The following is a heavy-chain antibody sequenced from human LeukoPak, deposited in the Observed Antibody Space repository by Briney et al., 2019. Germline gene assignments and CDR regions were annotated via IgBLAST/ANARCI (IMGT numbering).Heavy chain of an antibody. V-gene: IGHV3-23*01. CDR1: GFTVSSTY. D-gene: IGHD6-6*01. CDR3: AKDLRSSYVSEYFDY. Sequence: GGSLRLSCAASGFTVSSTYMSWVRQAPGKGLEWVSSMSGSDSRTYYADSVKGRFTISRDNSKNTLYLQMNSLRAEDTAVYYCAKDLRSSYVSEYFDYWGQGTLVTVSS. J-gene: IGHJ4*02. CDR2: MSGSDSRT.